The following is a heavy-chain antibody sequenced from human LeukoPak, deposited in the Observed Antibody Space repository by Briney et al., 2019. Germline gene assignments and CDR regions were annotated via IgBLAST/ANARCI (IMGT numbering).Heavy chain of an antibody. D-gene: IGHD1-26*01. Sequence: ASVKVSCKASGYSFVFFGVAWVGQAPGQGLEWMGWIDSHNGDRNYAEKFQDRVTMTTDTSTTTSYMELRSLRSDDTAVYYCARAVSGSLYGDFDFWGQGTLVTVSS. J-gene: IGHJ4*02. CDR2: IDSHNGDR. CDR1: GYSFVFFG. CDR3: ARAVSGSLYGDFDF. V-gene: IGHV1-18*01.